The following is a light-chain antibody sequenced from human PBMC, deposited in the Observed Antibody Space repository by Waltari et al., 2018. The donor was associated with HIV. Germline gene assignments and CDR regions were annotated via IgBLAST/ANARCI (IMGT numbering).Light chain of an antibody. CDR1: QSVRSL. CDR2: DAS. J-gene: IGKJ4*01. V-gene: IGKV3-11*01. Sequence: IVLTQSPATLSLSPGERAPLPCGASQSVRSLIAWYQQKPGQAPRLLIYDASNRATGIPARFSGSGSGTDFTLTISSLEPEDFAVYYCQQRINWPLTFGGGTEVEIK. CDR3: QQRINWPLT.